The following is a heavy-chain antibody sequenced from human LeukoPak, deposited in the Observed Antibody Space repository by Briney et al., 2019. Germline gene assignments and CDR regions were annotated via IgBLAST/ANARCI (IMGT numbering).Heavy chain of an antibody. CDR2: MNHSVSP. Sequence: PSETLSLTCAFYGGSFSGCYWSWIRQPPGKGLAWMGEMNHSVSPNSNPSLKSRVPISVDKPKNQFTLKLSSVTHADMAVYYCARCSSWTNYEYFQHWGQGTLVTGSS. V-gene: IGHV4-34*01. J-gene: IGHJ1*01. D-gene: IGHD6-13*01. CDR3: ARCSSWTNYEYFQH. CDR1: GGSFSGCY.